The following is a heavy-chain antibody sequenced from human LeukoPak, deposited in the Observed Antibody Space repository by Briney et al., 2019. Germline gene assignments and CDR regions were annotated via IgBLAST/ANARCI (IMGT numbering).Heavy chain of an antibody. D-gene: IGHD4-17*01. CDR1: GGSLSSGSYY. Sequence: PSETLSLTCTVSGGSLSSGSYYWSWIRQPAGKGLEWIGRIYTSGSTNYNPSLKSRVTISVDTSKNQFSLKLSSVTAADTAVYYCARDGDDDYGDYGGDFGFDPWGQGTLVTVSS. CDR3: ARDGDDDYGDYGGDFGFDP. J-gene: IGHJ5*02. V-gene: IGHV4-61*02. CDR2: IYTSGST.